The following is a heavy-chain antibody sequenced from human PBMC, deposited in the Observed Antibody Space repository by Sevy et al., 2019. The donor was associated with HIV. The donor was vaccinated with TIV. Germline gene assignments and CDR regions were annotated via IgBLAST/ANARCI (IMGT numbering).Heavy chain of an antibody. CDR2: IKSKSEGGTT. CDR1: GFTFSNAW. Sequence: GGSLRLSCGASGFTFSNAWMTWVRQAPGKGLEWVGRIKSKSEGGTTDYAAPVKGRFTISRDDSKNTLYLQMNSLESDEQAVYYWTNNRGYCIDGVCWEEFDSWGQGTLVTVSS. D-gene: IGHD2-8*01. J-gene: IGHJ4*01. V-gene: IGHV3-15*01. CDR3: TNNRGYCIDGVCWEEFDS.